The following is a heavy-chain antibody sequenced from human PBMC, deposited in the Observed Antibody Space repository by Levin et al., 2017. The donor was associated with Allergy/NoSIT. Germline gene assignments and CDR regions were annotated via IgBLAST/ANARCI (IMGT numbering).Heavy chain of an antibody. V-gene: IGHV4-34*01. Sequence: SQTLSLTCAVYGGSFSGYYWSWIRQPPGKGLEWIGEINHSGSTNYNPSLKSRVTISVDTSKNQFSLKLSSVTAADTAVYYCARGRGGHCSSTSCYSLWGGMDVWGQGTTVTVSS. CDR2: INHSGST. J-gene: IGHJ6*02. CDR3: ARGRGGHCSSTSCYSLWGGMDV. D-gene: IGHD2-2*01. CDR1: GGSFSGYY.